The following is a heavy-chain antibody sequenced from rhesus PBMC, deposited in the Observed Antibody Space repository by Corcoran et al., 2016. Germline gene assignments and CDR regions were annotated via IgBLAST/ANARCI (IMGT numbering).Heavy chain of an antibody. CDR3: ARDYYGFNS. J-gene: IGHJ6*01. CDR1: GGTITSNY. Sequence: QLQLQESGPELVKPSGALSLTCAVSGGTITSNYWSWIRQPPGKGREWIGHISGSGRSTDCTPSPKSRVTISTDTAKNQFSLKLSSVTAADTAIYYCARDYYGFNSWGQGVVVTVSS. CDR2: ISGSGRST. V-gene: IGHV4-173*01.